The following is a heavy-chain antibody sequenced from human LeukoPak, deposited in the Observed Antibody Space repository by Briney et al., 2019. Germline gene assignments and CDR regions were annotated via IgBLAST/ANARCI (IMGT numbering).Heavy chain of an antibody. CDR3: ARGPMIVVVSNFDY. D-gene: IGHD3-22*01. CDR1: GFTFSSYS. J-gene: IGHJ4*02. Sequence: GGSLRLSCAASGFTFSSYSMNWVRQAPGKGLEWVSYISSSSSTIYYADSVKGRFTISRDNAKNSLYLQMNSLRAEDTAVYYCARGPMIVVVSNFDYWGQGTLVTVSS. V-gene: IGHV3-48*04. CDR2: ISSSSSTI.